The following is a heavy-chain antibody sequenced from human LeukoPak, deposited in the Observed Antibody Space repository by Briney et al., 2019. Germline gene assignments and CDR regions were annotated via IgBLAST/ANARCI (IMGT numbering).Heavy chain of an antibody. CDR2: LYSGGST. CDR3: ARDRSGYFDY. Sequence: GGSLRLSCAASGFTLNSNYMSWVRQAPAKGLEWVSVLYSGGSTDNADSVKGRFTISRDNSKNTLYLQMNSLRAEDTAVYYCARDRSGYFDYWGQGTLVTVSS. J-gene: IGHJ4*02. CDR1: GFTLNSNY. V-gene: IGHV3-66*01. D-gene: IGHD3-3*01.